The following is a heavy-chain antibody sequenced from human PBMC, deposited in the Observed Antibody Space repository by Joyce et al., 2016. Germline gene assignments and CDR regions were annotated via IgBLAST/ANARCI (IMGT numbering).Heavy chain of an antibody. CDR1: GLTLSNYG. D-gene: IGHD6-25*01. Sequence: QVQLVESGGGVVQPGRSLSLSCAASGLTLSNYGVHWVRQAPGNGIEWVAVISYDGIYKYYVDSVKGRFTISRDNSKNTVFREMNSLRTEDTAVYYCAKILTATYSSGWFLDYWGQGTLVTVSS. CDR3: AKILTATYSSGWFLDY. V-gene: IGHV3-30*18. CDR2: ISYDGIYK. J-gene: IGHJ4*02.